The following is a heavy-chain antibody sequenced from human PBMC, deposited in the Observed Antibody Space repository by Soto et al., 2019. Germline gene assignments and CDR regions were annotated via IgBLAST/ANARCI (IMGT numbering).Heavy chain of an antibody. V-gene: IGHV1-69*13. CDR3: ARDSSYDSSGYLKGFDF. D-gene: IGHD3-22*01. CDR1: GGTFSNYD. Sequence: SVKVSCKASGGTFSNYDIHWVRQAPGQGLEWMGEIIPMFGTGNYAQKFQGRVTITADESTSTVYMELRSLRSEDTAVYCCARDSSYDSSGYLKGFDFWGQGALVTVSS. CDR2: IIPMFGTG. J-gene: IGHJ4*02.